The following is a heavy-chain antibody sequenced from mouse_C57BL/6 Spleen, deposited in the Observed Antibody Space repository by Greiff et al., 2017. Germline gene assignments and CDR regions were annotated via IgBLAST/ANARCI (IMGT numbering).Heavy chain of an antibody. CDR1: GYTFTSYW. CDR2: IDPSDSYT. Sequence: QVQLQQPGAELVKPGASVKLSCKASGYTFTSYWMQWVKQRPGQGLEWIGEIDPSDSYTNYNQKFKGKATLTVDTSSSTAYMQLSSLTSEDSAVYYCARSLAGNFDYWGQGTTLTVSS. V-gene: IGHV1-50*01. CDR3: ARSLAGNFDY. J-gene: IGHJ2*01. D-gene: IGHD4-1*01.